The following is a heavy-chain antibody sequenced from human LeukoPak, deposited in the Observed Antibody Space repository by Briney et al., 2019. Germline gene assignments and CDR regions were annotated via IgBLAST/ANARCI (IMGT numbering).Heavy chain of an antibody. Sequence: PSETLSLTCTVSGGSISSYYWSWIRQPPGKGLEWIGYIYYSGSTNYNPSLKSRVTISVDTSKNQFSLKLSSVTAADTAVYYCARVGHFDWLSGYYFDYWGQGTLVTVSS. D-gene: IGHD3-9*01. J-gene: IGHJ4*02. V-gene: IGHV4-59*01. CDR1: GGSISSYY. CDR2: IYYSGST. CDR3: ARVGHFDWLSGYYFDY.